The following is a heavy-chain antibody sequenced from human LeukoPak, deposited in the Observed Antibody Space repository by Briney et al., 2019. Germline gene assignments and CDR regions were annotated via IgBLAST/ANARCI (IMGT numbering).Heavy chain of an antibody. D-gene: IGHD5-18*01. CDR2: IGSSSSYI. CDR1: GLTFSTYA. CDR3: AASTKHTAMVDY. V-gene: IGHV3-21*01. J-gene: IGHJ4*02. Sequence: GGSLRLSCAASGLTFSTYAMSWVRQAPGKGLEWVSSIGSSSSYIYYADSVKGRFTISRDNAKNSLHLQMNSLRAEDTAVYYCAASTKHTAMVDYWGQGTLVTVSS.